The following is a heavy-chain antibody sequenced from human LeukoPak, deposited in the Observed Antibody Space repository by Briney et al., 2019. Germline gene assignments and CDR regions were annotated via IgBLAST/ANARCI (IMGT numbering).Heavy chain of an antibody. CDR2: IDPDSGGT. D-gene: IGHD3-22*01. J-gene: IGHJ3*02. CDR1: GYTFTDYY. V-gene: IGHV1-2*02. Sequence: ASVKVSRKTSGYTFTDYYIHWVRQAPGQGLEWMGCIDPDSGGTKNGQKFQGRVTMTRDTSISTAYMELSRPKSDDTAIYYCAREYYDSSGIKYAFDIWGQGTMVTVSS. CDR3: AREYYDSSGIKYAFDI.